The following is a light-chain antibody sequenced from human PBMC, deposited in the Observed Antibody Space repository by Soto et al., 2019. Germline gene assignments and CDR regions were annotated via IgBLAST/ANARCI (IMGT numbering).Light chain of an antibody. CDR2: EVN. Sequence: QSALTQPPSASGSPGQSVAISCTGTSSDVGGYNYVSWYQQHPGKAPKLMIYEVNKRPSGVPDRFSGSKSGNTASLTGSGLQAEDEDDYYCSSYAGSSNVFGTGTKVTVL. CDR1: SSDVGGYNY. V-gene: IGLV2-8*01. J-gene: IGLJ1*01. CDR3: SSYAGSSNV.